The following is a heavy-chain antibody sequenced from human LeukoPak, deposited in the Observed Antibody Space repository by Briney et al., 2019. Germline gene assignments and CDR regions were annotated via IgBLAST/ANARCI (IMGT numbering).Heavy chain of an antibody. D-gene: IGHD1-14*01. J-gene: IGHJ6*03. V-gene: IGHV3-33*01. Sequence: PGGSLRLSCAASGFSLSNYGMHWVRQAPGKGLEWVAALLYDGNTKHYADSVKGRFTISRDISKNTFYLQMNSLTAEDTAVHYCARDHRPEIQYYYMDVWGNGTTVAVSS. CDR3: ARDHRPEIQYYYMDV. CDR1: GFSLSNYG. CDR2: LLYDGNTK.